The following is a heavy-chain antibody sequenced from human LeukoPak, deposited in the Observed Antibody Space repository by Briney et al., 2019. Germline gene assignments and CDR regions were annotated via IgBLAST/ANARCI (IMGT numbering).Heavy chain of an antibody. D-gene: IGHD2-2*01. Sequence: SVKVSCKASGGTFSSYAISWVRQAPGQGLEWMGGIIPIFGTANYAQKFQGRVTITADESTSTAYMELSSLRSEDTAVYYCARLGHVVPAAIGGNYWGQGTLVTVSS. CDR1: GGTFSSYA. CDR3: ARLGHVVPAAIGGNY. J-gene: IGHJ4*02. V-gene: IGHV1-69*01. CDR2: IIPIFGTA.